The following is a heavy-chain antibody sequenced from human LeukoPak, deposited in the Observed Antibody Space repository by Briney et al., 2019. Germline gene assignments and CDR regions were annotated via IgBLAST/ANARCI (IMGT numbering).Heavy chain of an antibody. CDR1: GFTFSNYA. CDR3: AKGPSRSYDSSGYNY. J-gene: IGHJ4*02. CDR2: ISGSGDST. D-gene: IGHD3-22*01. V-gene: IGHV3-23*01. Sequence: GGSLRLSCVASGFTFSNYAMHWVRQAPGKGLEWVSAISGSGDSTYYADSVKGRFTISRDNSKNTLYLQMNSLRAEDTAVYYCAKGPSRSYDSSGYNYWGQGTLVTVSS.